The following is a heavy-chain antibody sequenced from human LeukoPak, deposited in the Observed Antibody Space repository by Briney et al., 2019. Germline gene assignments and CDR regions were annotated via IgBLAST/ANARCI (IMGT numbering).Heavy chain of an antibody. J-gene: IGHJ4*01. CDR3: ARSLTYYYDSSGYYSQTPFDY. D-gene: IGHD3-22*01. Sequence: ASVKVSCKASGYTFTGYYMHWVRQAPGQGLEWMGWINPNSGGTNYAQKFQGRVTMTRDTSISTAYMELSRLRSDDTAVYYCARSLTYYYDSSGYYSQTPFDYWGHGTLVTVSS. CDR1: GYTFTGYY. CDR2: INPNSGGT. V-gene: IGHV1-2*02.